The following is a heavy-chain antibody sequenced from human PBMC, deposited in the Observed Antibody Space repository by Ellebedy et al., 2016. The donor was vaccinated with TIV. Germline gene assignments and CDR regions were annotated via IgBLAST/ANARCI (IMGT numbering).Heavy chain of an antibody. CDR3: ARRSGSYYFDF. Sequence: MPSETLSLTCTVSGGFVSSGNYYWAWIRQPPGKGLEWIASMFYSGSTYYNTPLKSRVTISVDTSKNQISLKLNSVTAADTAVYYCARRSGSYYFDFWGQGALVTVSS. J-gene: IGHJ4*02. CDR2: MFYSGST. D-gene: IGHD1-26*01. V-gene: IGHV4-39*01. CDR1: GGFVSSGNYY.